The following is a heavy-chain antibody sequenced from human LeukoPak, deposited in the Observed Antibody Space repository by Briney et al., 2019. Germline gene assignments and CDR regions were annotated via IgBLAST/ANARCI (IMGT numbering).Heavy chain of an antibody. Sequence: GGSLRLSCAASGFTFSSYEMNWVRQAPGKGLEWASYISSSGSTIYYADSVKGRFTISRDNAKNSLYLQMNSLRAEDTAVYYCARDYYDSSGFQHWGQGTLVTVSS. D-gene: IGHD3-22*01. V-gene: IGHV3-48*03. CDR2: ISSSGSTI. CDR1: GFTFSSYE. CDR3: ARDYYDSSGFQH. J-gene: IGHJ1*01.